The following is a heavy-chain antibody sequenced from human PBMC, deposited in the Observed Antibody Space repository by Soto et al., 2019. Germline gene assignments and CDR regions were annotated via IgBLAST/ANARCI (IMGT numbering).Heavy chain of an antibody. CDR3: ARGVYYDSSGYYYYFDY. CDR2: INWNGGST. CDR1: GFTFDDYG. D-gene: IGHD3-22*01. V-gene: IGHV3-20*01. J-gene: IGHJ4*02. Sequence: GGSLRLSCAASGFTFDDYGMSWVRQAPGKGLEWVSGINWNGGSTGYADSVKGRFTISRDNAKNSLYLQMNSLRAEDTALYHCARGVYYDSSGYYYYFDYWGQGTLVTVSS.